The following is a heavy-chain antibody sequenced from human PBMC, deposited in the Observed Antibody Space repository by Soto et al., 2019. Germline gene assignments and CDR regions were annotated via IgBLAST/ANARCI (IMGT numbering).Heavy chain of an antibody. V-gene: IGHV3-30-3*01. CDR1: GFTFSSYA. CDR3: ARDGRFTIIAVDPYYFDY. D-gene: IGHD6-19*01. Sequence: QVQLVESGGGVVQPGRSLRLSCAASGFTFSSYAMHWVRQAPGKGLEWVAVISYDGSNKYYADSVKGRFTISRDNSKNTLYLQMNSLRAEDTAVYYCARDGRFTIIAVDPYYFDYWGQGTLVTVSS. J-gene: IGHJ4*02. CDR2: ISYDGSNK.